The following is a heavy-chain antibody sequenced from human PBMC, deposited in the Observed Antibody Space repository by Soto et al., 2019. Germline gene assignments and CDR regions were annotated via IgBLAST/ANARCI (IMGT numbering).Heavy chain of an antibody. V-gene: IGHV3-23*01. CDR2: ISGRGDYT. CDR3: AKGDGYGYPRDYWDGMDV. Sequence: EVQLLESGGGLVQPGGSLRLSCAASGFSFSSYVMSWVRQAPGKGLEWVSAISGRGDYTYYADSVKGRFTISRDNSKNTLYVQMNSLRADDTAIYYCAKGDGYGYPRDYWDGMDVWGQGTTVTVSS. CDR1: GFSFSSYV. J-gene: IGHJ6*02. D-gene: IGHD5-12*01.